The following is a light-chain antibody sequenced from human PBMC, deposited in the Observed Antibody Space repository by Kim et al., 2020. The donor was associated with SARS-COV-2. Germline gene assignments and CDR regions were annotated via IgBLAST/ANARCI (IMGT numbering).Light chain of an antibody. CDR2: GAS. V-gene: IGKV3-20*01. J-gene: IGKJ1*01. CDR3: QQNSSSPAT. CDR1: QSVSSNY. Sequence: EIVLRQSTGTLSLSPGERATLSCRASQSVSSNYLAWYQQKPGQAPRLLIYGASSRATGIPDRFSGSGSGTDFTLTITRLEPEDFAVYYCQQNSSSPATFGQGTKVDIK.